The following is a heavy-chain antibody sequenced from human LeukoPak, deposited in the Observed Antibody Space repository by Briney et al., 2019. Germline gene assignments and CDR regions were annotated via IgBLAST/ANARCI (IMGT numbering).Heavy chain of an antibody. Sequence: ASVKVSCKASGGTFSSYAISWVRQAPGQGLEWMGGIIPIFGTANYAQKFQGRVTITADESTSTAYMELSSLRSEDTAVYYCAGGLATVVTHPHYYYYGMDVWGQGTTVTVSS. V-gene: IGHV1-69*13. CDR1: GGTFSSYA. D-gene: IGHD4-23*01. CDR2: IIPIFGTA. J-gene: IGHJ6*02. CDR3: AGGLATVVTHPHYYYYGMDV.